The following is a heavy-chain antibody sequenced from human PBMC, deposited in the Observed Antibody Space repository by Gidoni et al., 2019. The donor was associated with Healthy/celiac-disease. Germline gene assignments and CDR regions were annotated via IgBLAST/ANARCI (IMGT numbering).Heavy chain of an antibody. J-gene: IGHJ6*02. CDR1: GGTFSSYA. V-gene: IGHV1-69*04. CDR3: ARGREYCSGGSCYGDYYYYGMDV. D-gene: IGHD2-15*01. CDR2: IIPILGIA. Sequence: QVQLEQSGAEVKKPGSSVKVSCKASGGTFSSYAISWVRQAPGQVLEWMGRIIPILGIANYAQKFQGRVTITADKSTSTAYMELSSLRSEDTAVYYCARGREYCSGGSCYGDYYYYGMDVWGQGTTVTVSS.